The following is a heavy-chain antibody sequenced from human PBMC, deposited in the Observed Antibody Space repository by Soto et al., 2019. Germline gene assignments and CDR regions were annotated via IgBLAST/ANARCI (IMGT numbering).Heavy chain of an antibody. CDR3: ARWKGWLLFDY. CDR1: GFTFSSYA. J-gene: IGHJ4*02. V-gene: IGHV3-30-3*01. CDR2: ISYDGSNK. D-gene: IGHD5-12*01. Sequence: QVQLVESGGGVVQPGRSLRLSCAASGFTFSSYAMHWVRQAPGKGLEWVAVISYDGSNKYYADSVKGRFTISRDNSKNTLYLQMNSLRAEDTAVYYCARWKGWLLFDYWGQGTLVTVSS.